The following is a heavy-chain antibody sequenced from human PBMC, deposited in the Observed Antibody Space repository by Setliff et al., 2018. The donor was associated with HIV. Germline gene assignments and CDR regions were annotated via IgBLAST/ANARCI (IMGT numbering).Heavy chain of an antibody. CDR2: IWYDGSNK. CDR3: ARGPYLCSGFSCSYYMDV. J-gene: IGHJ6*03. Sequence: GGSLRLSCVVSGFTVSTKYMSWVRQAPGKGLEWVAVIWYDGSNKYYVDSVKGRFTISRDNSENALFLQMNSLRPEDTAVYYCARGPYLCSGFSCSYYMDVWGKGTTVTVSS. CDR1: GFTVSTKY. D-gene: IGHD2-15*01. V-gene: IGHV3-33*08.